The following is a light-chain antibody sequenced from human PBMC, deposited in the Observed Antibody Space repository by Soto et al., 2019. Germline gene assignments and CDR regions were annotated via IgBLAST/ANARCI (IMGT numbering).Light chain of an antibody. CDR3: QQYGSSWWT. CDR2: VAS. J-gene: IGKJ1*01. Sequence: EIVLTQSPGTLSLSPGERATLSCRASQSVSSIYLAWYQQKPGQAPRLLIYVASSRATGISDRFSGSGSGTDFTLIISILEPEDCAWYYCQQYGSSWWTFCQGTKVVIK. V-gene: IGKV3-20*01. CDR1: QSVSSIY.